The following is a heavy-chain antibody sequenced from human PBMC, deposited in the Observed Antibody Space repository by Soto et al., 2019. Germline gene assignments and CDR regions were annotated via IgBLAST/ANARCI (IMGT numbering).Heavy chain of an antibody. V-gene: IGHV4-31*03. CDR1: GGSISSGGYY. D-gene: IGHD5-12*01. Sequence: PSETLSLTCTVSGGSISSGGYYWSWISKHPGKGLEWIGYIYYSGSTYYNPSLKSRVTISVDTSKNQFSLKLSSVTAADTAVYYCARPSGYDFPDAFDIWGQGTMVTVSS. CDR2: IYYSGST. J-gene: IGHJ3*02. CDR3: ARPSGYDFPDAFDI.